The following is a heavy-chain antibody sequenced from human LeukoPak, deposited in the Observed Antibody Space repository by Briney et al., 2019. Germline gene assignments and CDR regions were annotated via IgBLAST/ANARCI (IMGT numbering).Heavy chain of an antibody. CDR1: GGSVSSGSYY. V-gene: IGHV4-61*01. CDR2: IYYSGST. J-gene: IGHJ6*02. Sequence: PSETLSLTCTVSGGSVSSGSYYWSWIRQPPGKGLEWIGYIYYSGSTNYNPSLKSRVTISVDTSKNQFSLKLSSVTAADTAVYYCARDWPNYYYYGMDVWGQGTTVTVSS. CDR3: ARDWPNYYYYGMDV.